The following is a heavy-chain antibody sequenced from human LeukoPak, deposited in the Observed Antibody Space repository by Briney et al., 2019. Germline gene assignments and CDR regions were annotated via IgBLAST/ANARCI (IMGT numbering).Heavy chain of an antibody. Sequence: SETLSLTYTVSGGSISNYYWTWIRQPPGKGLEWIGYIYYSGSTNYNPSLKSRVTISVDTSKNQFSLKLTSVTAADTAVYYCARTQGVPAAHNWFDPWGQGTLVSVSS. CDR2: IYYSGST. V-gene: IGHV4-59*01. D-gene: IGHD2-2*01. CDR1: GGSISNYY. J-gene: IGHJ5*02. CDR3: ARTQGVPAAHNWFDP.